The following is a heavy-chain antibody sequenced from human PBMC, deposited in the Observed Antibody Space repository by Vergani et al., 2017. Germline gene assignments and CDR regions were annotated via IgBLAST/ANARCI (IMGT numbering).Heavy chain of an antibody. CDR1: GYSFTSYW. CDR3: ARGGYSYGYWDAFDI. CDR2: IYPGDSDT. D-gene: IGHD5-18*01. V-gene: IGHV5-51*01. Sequence: EVQLVPSGAEVKTPGESLKISCKGSGYSFTSYWIGWVRQMPGKGLEWMGIIYPGDSDTRYSPSFQGQVTISADKSISTAYLQWSSLKASDTAMYYCARGGYSYGYWDAFDIWGQGTMVTVSS. J-gene: IGHJ3*02.